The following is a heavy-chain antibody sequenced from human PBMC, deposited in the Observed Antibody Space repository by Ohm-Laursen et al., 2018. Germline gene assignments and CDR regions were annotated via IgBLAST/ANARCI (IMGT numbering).Heavy chain of an antibody. Sequence: SLRLSCAASGFTFSNHGMHWVRQAPGKGLEWAAVISYDGNKKYYADSVKGRFTISRDNSKNTLYLQMNSLRAEDTAVYYCAREQYYDFWSGYYRLLYGMDVWGQGTTVTVSS. CDR3: AREQYYDFWSGYYRLLYGMDV. CDR1: GFTFSNHG. CDR2: ISYDGNKK. J-gene: IGHJ6*02. D-gene: IGHD3-3*01. V-gene: IGHV3-30*03.